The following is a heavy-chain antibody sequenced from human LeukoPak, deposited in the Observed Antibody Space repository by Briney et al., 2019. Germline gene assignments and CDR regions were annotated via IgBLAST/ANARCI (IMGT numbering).Heavy chain of an antibody. CDR3: AKGKYSSGGVPDY. Sequence: GGSLRLSCAASEFTFSSYSMNWVRQAPGKGLEWVSSISGGGESTYYADSVKGRFTVSRDNSKNTLYLQINSLRGEDTAVYYCAKGKYSSGGVPDYWGQGTLVTVSS. J-gene: IGHJ4*02. CDR1: EFTFSSYS. D-gene: IGHD6-19*01. V-gene: IGHV3-23*01. CDR2: ISGGGEST.